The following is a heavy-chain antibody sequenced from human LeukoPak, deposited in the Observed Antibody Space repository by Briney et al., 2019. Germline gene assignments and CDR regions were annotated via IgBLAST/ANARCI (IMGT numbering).Heavy chain of an antibody. V-gene: IGHV3-33*08. CDR2: IWYDGSNK. CDR3: ARENPASGYFDY. D-gene: IGHD3-3*01. Sequence: HPGGSLRLSCAASGFTFSSYAMSWVRQAPGKGLEWVAVIWYDGSNKYYADSVKGRFTISRDNSKNTLYLQMNSLRAEDTAVYYCARENPASGYFDYWGQGTLVTVSS. CDR1: GFTFSSYA. J-gene: IGHJ4*02.